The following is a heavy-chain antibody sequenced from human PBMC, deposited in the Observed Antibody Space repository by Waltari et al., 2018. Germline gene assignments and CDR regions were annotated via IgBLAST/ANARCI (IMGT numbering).Heavy chain of an antibody. D-gene: IGHD2-2*01. CDR3: ARGVYCSSTSCYVDY. CDR2: INHRGST. CDR1: GGSFSGYY. V-gene: IGHV4-34*01. Sequence: QVQLQQWGAGLLKPSETLSLTCAVYGGSFSGYYWSWIRQPPGKGLEWIGEINHRGSTNYNPSLKSRVTISVDTSKNQFSLKLSSVTAADTAVYYCARGVYCSSTSCYVDYWGQGTLVTVSS. J-gene: IGHJ4*02.